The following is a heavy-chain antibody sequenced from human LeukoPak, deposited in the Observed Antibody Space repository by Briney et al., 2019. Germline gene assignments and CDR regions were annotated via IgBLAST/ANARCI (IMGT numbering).Heavy chain of an antibody. CDR3: AKDSSSRGQYLDY. D-gene: IGHD6-19*01. Sequence: GGSLRLSCAASGFTFSSYAVSWVRQAPGKGLEWVSLISGSGDNTYYVDSVKGRFTISRDNSKNTLYLQMNSLRAEDTAVYYCAKDSSSRGQYLDYWGQGTLVTVSS. CDR2: ISGSGDNT. CDR1: GFTFSSYA. V-gene: IGHV3-23*01. J-gene: IGHJ4*02.